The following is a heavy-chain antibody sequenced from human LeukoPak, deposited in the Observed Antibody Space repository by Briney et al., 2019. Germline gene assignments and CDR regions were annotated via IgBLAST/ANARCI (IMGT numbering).Heavy chain of an antibody. CDR2: INPNSGGT. V-gene: IGHV1-2*02. D-gene: IGHD4-23*01. J-gene: IGHJ4*02. CDR3: AGGDDYGGNSIFY. Sequence: ASVKVSCKASGYTVTGYYMHWVRRAPGQGLEWMGWINPNSGGTNYAQKFQGRVTMTRDTSITTAYLELSSLRSDDTAVYYCAGGDDYGGNSIFYWGQGTLVTVSS. CDR1: GYTVTGYY.